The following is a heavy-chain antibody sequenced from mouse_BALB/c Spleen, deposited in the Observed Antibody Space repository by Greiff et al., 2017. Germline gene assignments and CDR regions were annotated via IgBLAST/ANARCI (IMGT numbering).Heavy chain of an antibody. V-gene: IGHV14-3*02. J-gene: IGHJ4*01. CDR1: GFNIKDTY. Sequence: VQLQQSGAELVKPGASVKLSCTASGFNIKDTYMHWVKQRPEQGLEWIGRIDPANGNTKYDPKFQGKATITADTSSNTAYLQLSSLTSEDTAVYYCASQSSYGAMDYWGQGTSVTVSS. CDR2: IDPANGNT. D-gene: IGHD1-1*01. CDR3: ASQSSYGAMDY.